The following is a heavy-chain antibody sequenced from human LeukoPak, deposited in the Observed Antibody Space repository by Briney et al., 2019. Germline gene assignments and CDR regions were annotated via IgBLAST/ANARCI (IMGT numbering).Heavy chain of an antibody. CDR3: ARGFRIFPPNYFPLPSDY. J-gene: IGHJ4*02. V-gene: IGHV1-18*01. D-gene: IGHD2/OR15-2a*01. CDR2: INTYNGNT. CDR1: GYTFTSYG. Sequence: GASVKVSCKPSGYTFTSYGINWVRQAPGQGLEWMGWINTYNGNTNYAQKLQGRVTMTTDTSTSTAYMELRSLTSDDTAVYYCARGFRIFPPNYFPLPSDYWGQGTLVTVSS.